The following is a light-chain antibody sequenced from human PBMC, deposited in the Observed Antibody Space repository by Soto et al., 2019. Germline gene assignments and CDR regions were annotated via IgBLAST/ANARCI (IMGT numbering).Light chain of an antibody. CDR3: AAWDECVSGHWV. CDR1: SSNIGSEY. J-gene: IGLJ3*02. Sequence: QSVLTQPPSAYGTPGQRVTISCSGSSSNIGSEYVVWYQHLPGTAPKLRIYRNNHRPSGVPDRFAGSKSGTSASLAISGLRSENEDGYYCAAWDECVSGHWVFGGGTKVTAL. V-gene: IGLV1-47*01. CDR2: RNN.